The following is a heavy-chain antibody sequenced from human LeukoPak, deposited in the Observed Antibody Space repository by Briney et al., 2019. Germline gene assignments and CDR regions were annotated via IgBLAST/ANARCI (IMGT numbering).Heavy chain of an antibody. V-gene: IGHV3-33*08. J-gene: IGHJ4*02. CDR3: ARDSAYRTRYAIDFDY. D-gene: IGHD3-16*01. Sequence: GGSLRLSCAASGFTFSSYGMHWGRQAPGKGLERGVEIWYDGSNKYYAVSVKGRFTISRDNSKNTLYLQMNSLRAEDTAVYYCARDSAYRTRYAIDFDYWGQGTLVTVSS. CDR2: IWYDGSNK. CDR1: GFTFSSYG.